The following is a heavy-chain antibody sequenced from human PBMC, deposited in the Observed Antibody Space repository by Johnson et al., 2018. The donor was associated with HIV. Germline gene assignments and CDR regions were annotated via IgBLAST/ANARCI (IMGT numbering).Heavy chain of an antibody. CDR1: GFTISSYA. V-gene: IGHV3-30*04. D-gene: IGHD3-22*01. CDR3: ASAYYDSSDFYKNAFDI. J-gene: IGHJ3*02. CDR2: ISYDGSNK. Sequence: VQLMESGGGLVQPGGSLRLSCAASGFTISSYAMHWVRQAPGKGLEWVSVISYDGSNKYYADSVRGRFTISRDNSKNTLYLQMNSLRAEDTAVYYCASAYYDSSDFYKNAFDIWGQGTMVTVSS.